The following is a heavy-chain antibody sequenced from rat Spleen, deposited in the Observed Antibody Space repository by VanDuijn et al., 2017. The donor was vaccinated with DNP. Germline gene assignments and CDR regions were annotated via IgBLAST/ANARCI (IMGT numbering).Heavy chain of an antibody. CDR1: GFTFSSFP. J-gene: IGHJ4*01. CDR3: TRKNAMDA. V-gene: IGHV5-46*01. CDR2: ITTIEGDT. Sequence: EVQLVESGGGLVQPGRSMKLSCATSGFTFSSFPMAWVRQAPTKGLEWVAIITTIEGDTYYRDSVKGQFTISRDNAKSTLYLQMNSLRSEDTATYYCTRKNAMDAWGQGTSVTVSS.